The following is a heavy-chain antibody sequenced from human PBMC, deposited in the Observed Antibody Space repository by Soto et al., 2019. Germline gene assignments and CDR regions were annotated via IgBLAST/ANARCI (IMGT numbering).Heavy chain of an antibody. D-gene: IGHD2-21*01. V-gene: IGHV3-7*01. J-gene: IGHJ3*02. Sequence: GGSLRLSCAASGFTFSSYWMSWVRQAPGKGLEWVANIKQDGSEKYYVDSVKGRFTISRDNAKNSLYLQMNSLRAEDTAVYYCARDSLWWKASDAFDIWGQGTMVTVSS. CDR1: GFTFSSYW. CDR2: IKQDGSEK. CDR3: ARDSLWWKASDAFDI.